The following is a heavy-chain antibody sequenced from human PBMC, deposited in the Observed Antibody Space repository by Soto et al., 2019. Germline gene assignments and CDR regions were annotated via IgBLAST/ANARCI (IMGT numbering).Heavy chain of an antibody. Sequence: ASVKVSCKASGYSFTSYDINWVRQATGQGLEWMGWMNPSSGNTNYAQKFQGRVTITADKSTGTAYMELSSLRSEDTAVYYCARGSIAVAGPNAFDIWGQGTMVTVSS. CDR3: ARGSIAVAGPNAFDI. V-gene: IGHV1-8*01. CDR2: MNPSSGNT. CDR1: GYSFTSYD. D-gene: IGHD6-19*01. J-gene: IGHJ3*02.